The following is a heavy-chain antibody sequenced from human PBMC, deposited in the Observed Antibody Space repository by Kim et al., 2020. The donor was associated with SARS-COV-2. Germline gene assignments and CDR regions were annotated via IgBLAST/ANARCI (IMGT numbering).Heavy chain of an antibody. CDR1: GGSFSGYY. V-gene: IGHV4-34*01. D-gene: IGHD2-21*02. CDR3: ARVSVVVTAIYYFDY. Sequence: SETLSLTCAVYGGSFSGYYWSWIRQPPGKGLEWIGEINHSGSTNYNPSLKSRVTISVDTSKNQFSLKLSSVTAADTAVYYCARVSVVVTAIYYFDYWGQGTLVTVSS. CDR2: INHSGST. J-gene: IGHJ4*02.